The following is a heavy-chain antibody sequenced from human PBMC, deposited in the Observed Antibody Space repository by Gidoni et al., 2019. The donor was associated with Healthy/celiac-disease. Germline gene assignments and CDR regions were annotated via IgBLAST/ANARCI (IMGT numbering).Heavy chain of an antibody. Sequence: QVQLVPSGAEAQKPRSSVTVSCKASGGTFSSYAITWVRQAPGQGREWMGGIIPIFGTANDAQKFQGRVTITADESTSTADRELRSLRYEETAVYYWARGRYCSGGSCYGSDYYYGMDVWGQGTTVTVSS. D-gene: IGHD2-15*01. J-gene: IGHJ6*02. V-gene: IGHV1-69*01. CDR3: ARGRYCSGGSCYGSDYYYGMDV. CDR2: IIPIFGTA. CDR1: GGTFSSYA.